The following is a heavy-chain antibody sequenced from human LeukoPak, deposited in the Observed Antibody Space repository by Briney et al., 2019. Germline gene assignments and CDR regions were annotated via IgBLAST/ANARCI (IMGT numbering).Heavy chain of an antibody. D-gene: IGHD3-10*01. Sequence: SVKVSCEASGGTLSSYAISWVRQAPGQGVEWMGRIIPILGIANYAQKFQGRVTITADKSTSTAYMELSSLSSEDTAVSYCARDLRLWFGESSFDYWGQGTLVTVSS. J-gene: IGHJ4*02. V-gene: IGHV1-69*04. CDR2: IIPILGIA. CDR3: ARDLRLWFGESSFDY. CDR1: GGTLSSYA.